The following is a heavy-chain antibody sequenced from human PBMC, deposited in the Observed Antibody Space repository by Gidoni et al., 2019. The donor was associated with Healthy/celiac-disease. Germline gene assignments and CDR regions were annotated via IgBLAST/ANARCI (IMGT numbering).Heavy chain of an antibody. CDR2: ISGSGGST. Sequence: EVQLLESGGGLVQPGGSLRLSCAASGFTLSSYAMSWVRQAPGKGLEWVSAISGSGGSTYYADSVKGRFTISRDNSKNTLYLQMNSLRAEDTAVYYCAKAVIVVPAAEPYYYYGMDVWGQGTTVTVSS. V-gene: IGHV3-23*01. J-gene: IGHJ6*02. D-gene: IGHD2-2*01. CDR3: AKAVIVVPAAEPYYYYGMDV. CDR1: GFTLSSYA.